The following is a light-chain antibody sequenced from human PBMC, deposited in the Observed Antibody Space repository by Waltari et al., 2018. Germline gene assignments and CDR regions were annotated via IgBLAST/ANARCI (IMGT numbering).Light chain of an antibody. CDR1: QAISNY. CDR2: ASS. V-gene: IGKV1-9*01. Sequence: IQLTQSPSYLSAFVGHRVPITCRASQAISNYLAWYHQLPGKAPKLLIYASSTLQGGVPSRFSGSGSGTDFTLSISSRQPEDGATYCCQQLNSYQWTFGQGTKVEIK. CDR3: QQLNSYQWT. J-gene: IGKJ1*01.